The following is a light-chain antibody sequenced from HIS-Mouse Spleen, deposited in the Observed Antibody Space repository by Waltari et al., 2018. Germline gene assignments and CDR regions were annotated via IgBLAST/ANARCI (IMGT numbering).Light chain of an antibody. CDR3: CSYAGSSTFEV. J-gene: IGLJ2*01. CDR1: SSDVGSYNL. CDR2: EGS. Sequence: QSALTQPASVSGSPGQSITISCTGTSSDVGSYNLVSCYQQHPGKAPKPMIYEGSKRPSGVSNRFSGSKSGNTASLTISGLQAEDEADYYCCSYAGSSTFEVFGGGTKLTVL. V-gene: IGLV2-23*03.